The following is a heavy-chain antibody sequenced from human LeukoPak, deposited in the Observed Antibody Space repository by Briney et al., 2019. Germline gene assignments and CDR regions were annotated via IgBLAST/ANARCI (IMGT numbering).Heavy chain of an antibody. CDR1: GFILSDYN. D-gene: IGHD2-15*01. V-gene: IGHV3-21*01. J-gene: IGHJ4*02. CDR2: ISISGSYI. Sequence: GGSLRLSCAASGFILSDYNMNWVRQAPGKGLEWVSFISISGSYITYADSVKGRFTISRDNAKNSLYLQMNSLRAEDTAVYYCARDLSATARAYDYWGQGALVAVSS. CDR3: ARDLSATARAYDY.